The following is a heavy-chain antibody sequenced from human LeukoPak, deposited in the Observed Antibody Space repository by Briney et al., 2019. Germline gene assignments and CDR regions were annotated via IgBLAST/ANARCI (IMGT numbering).Heavy chain of an antibody. CDR1: GFTFSNYW. D-gene: IGHD3-10*01. J-gene: IGHJ4*02. CDR3: AKDKKSGESSEIDY. CDR2: INRDGSTT. Sequence: GGSLRLSCAASGFTFSNYWVHWVRQAPGKGLVWVSRINRDGSTTNYADSVKGRFTVSRDNAKNTLNLQMNSLRAEDTAVYYCAKDKKSGESSEIDYWGQGTLVTVSS. V-gene: IGHV3-74*01.